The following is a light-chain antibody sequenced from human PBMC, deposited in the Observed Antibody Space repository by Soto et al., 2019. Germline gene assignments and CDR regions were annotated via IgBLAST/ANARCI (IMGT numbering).Light chain of an antibody. V-gene: IGKV1-9*01. J-gene: IGKJ5*01. CDR1: QGISTY. Sequence: DIQMTQSPSTLPASVGDRVTITCRASQGISTYLAWYQQKPGKAPRLLIYAASTLQSGVPSRFSGSGSGTDFTLTISSLQPEDFATYFCQQANSFPITFGQGTRLEI. CDR2: AAS. CDR3: QQANSFPIT.